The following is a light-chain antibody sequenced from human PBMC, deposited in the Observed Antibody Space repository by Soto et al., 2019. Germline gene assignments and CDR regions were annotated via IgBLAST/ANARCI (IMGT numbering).Light chain of an antibody. J-gene: IGKJ4*01. CDR1: QSISSW. Sequence: DIQMTQSHSTLSASVGDRVTITCRATQSISSWLAWYQQKPGKAPKLLIYDASSLESGVPSRFSGSGSGTEFTLTISSLQPDDFATYDCQQYNSYPLTFGGGTKVDIK. V-gene: IGKV1-5*01. CDR3: QQYNSYPLT. CDR2: DAS.